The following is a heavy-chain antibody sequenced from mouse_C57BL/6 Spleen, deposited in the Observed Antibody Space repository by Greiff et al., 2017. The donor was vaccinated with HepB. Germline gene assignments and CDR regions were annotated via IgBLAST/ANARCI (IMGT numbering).Heavy chain of an antibody. Sequence: VKLVESGAELVRPGASVTLSCKASGYTFTDYEMHWVKQTPVHGLEWIGAIDTETGGTAYNQKFKGKAILTADKSSSTAYMELRSLTSEDSAVYYCTRSYYYGSSPYAMDYWGQGTSVTVSS. CDR2: IDTETGGT. J-gene: IGHJ4*01. CDR1: GYTFTDYE. D-gene: IGHD1-1*01. CDR3: TRSYYYGSSPYAMDY. V-gene: IGHV1-15*01.